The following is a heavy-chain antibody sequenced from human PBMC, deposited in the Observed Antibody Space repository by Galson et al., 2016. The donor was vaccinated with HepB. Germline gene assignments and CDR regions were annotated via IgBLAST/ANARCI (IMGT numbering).Heavy chain of an antibody. CDR2: ISHSGST. V-gene: IGHV4-59*01. CDR1: GGSIINYH. J-gene: IGHJ3*02. Sequence: LSLTCPVSGGSIINYHCTWIRHSPGKGLEWIGFISHSGSTSFNYTGRTHYNPSLGSRVTMAVDTSKNEFSLTLCSVTAADTAFYYCARGLWGDGASSGTFDIWGQGTMVTVSS. CDR3: ARGLWGDGASSGTFDI. D-gene: IGHD4/OR15-4a*01.